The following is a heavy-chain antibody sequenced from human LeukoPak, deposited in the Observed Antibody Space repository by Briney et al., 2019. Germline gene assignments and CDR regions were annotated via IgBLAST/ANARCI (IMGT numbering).Heavy chain of an antibody. D-gene: IGHD6-6*01. CDR3: ARDTAARASGY. J-gene: IGHJ4*02. CDR2: INAGNGNT. V-gene: IGHV1-3*01. Sequence: ASVKVSCKASGYTFTSYTMHWVRQAPGQRLEWMGWINAGNGNTKYSQKFQGRVTITRDTSASTAYMELSSLRSEDTAVYYCARDTAARASGYWGQGTLVTVSS. CDR1: GYTFTSYT.